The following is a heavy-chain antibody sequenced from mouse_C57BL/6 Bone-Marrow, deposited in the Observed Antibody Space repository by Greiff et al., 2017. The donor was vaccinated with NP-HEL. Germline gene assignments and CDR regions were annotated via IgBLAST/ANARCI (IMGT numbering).Heavy chain of an antibody. CDR1: GYTFTDYE. D-gene: IGHD1-1*01. V-gene: IGHV1-15*01. CDR3: TRDPYYYGSSHYFDY. Sequence: LQQSGAELVRPGASVTLSCKASGYTFTDYEMHWVKQTPVHGLEWIGAIDPETGGTAYNQKFKGKAILTADKSSSTAYMELRSLTSEDSAVYYCTRDPYYYGSSHYFDYWGQGTTLTVSS. J-gene: IGHJ2*01. CDR2: IDPETGGT.